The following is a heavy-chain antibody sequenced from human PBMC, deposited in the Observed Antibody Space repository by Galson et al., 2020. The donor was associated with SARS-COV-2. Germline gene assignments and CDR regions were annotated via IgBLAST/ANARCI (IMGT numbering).Heavy chain of an antibody. V-gene: IGHV4-30-4*01. CDR1: GASVGSDPFY. Sequence: ETSETLSLTCTVSGASVGSDPFYWSWIRQPPGKGLEWVGYIHYSGNTHYSPSLKSRVVILLDTSKNQFSLQLTSVTAADTAVYYCAGSSSIHHVGFDPWGQGALVTVSS. CDR2: IHYSGNT. D-gene: IGHD3-10*01. CDR3: AGSSSIHHVGFDP. J-gene: IGHJ5*02.